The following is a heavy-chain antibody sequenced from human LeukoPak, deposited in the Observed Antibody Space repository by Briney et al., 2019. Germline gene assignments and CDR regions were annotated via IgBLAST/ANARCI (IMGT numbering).Heavy chain of an antibody. Sequence: GGSLRLSCAASGFTFSSYGMHWVRQAPGKGLEWVAVMSNDGGNKYYADSVKGRFTVSRDNSKNTLYLQMNSLRAEDTATYYCVKSGIAAAGQRGYFDYWGQGTLVTVSS. CDR3: VKSGIAAAGQRGYFDY. CDR1: GFTFSSYG. V-gene: IGHV3-30*18. D-gene: IGHD6-13*01. J-gene: IGHJ4*02. CDR2: MSNDGGNK.